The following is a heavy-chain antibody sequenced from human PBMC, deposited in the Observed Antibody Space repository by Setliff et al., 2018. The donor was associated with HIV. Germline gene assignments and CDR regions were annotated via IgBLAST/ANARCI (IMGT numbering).Heavy chain of an antibody. Sequence: KPSETLSLTCTVSGGSISSDYWSWIRQPPGKGLEWIGYVYHSGSTNYNPSLKSRVTISVDTSKNQFSMKLRSVTAADTAVYYCARQGAVTGHSFDYWGQGALVTVSS. D-gene: IGHD6-19*01. J-gene: IGHJ4*02. V-gene: IGHV4-59*08. CDR2: VYHSGST. CDR3: ARQGAVTGHSFDY. CDR1: GGSISSDY.